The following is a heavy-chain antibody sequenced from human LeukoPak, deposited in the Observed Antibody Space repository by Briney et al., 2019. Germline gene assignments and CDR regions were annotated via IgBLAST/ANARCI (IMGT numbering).Heavy chain of an antibody. V-gene: IGHV3-20*03. D-gene: IGHD6-6*01. J-gene: IGHJ4*02. CDR1: GFTFDDYG. Sequence: GGSLRLSYAASGFTFDDYGMSWVRQAPGKGLEWVSGINWNGGSTAYADSVKGRFTISRDNAKNSLYLQMNSLRAEDTAFHYCARDLWGSSSSQLATFDYWGQGTLVTVSS. CDR2: INWNGGST. CDR3: ARDLWGSSSSQLATFDY.